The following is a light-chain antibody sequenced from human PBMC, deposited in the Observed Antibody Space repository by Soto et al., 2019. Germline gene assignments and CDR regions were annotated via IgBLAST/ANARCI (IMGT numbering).Light chain of an antibody. CDR2: DVN. V-gene: IGLV2-14*03. Sequence: QSVLTQPASVSGSPGQSITISCTGTSSDIGACNYVSWCQHHPGRAPKLILFDVNNRPSGVSNRFSGSKSGNTASLTICGPQAEDEADYYCRASTSSSAVVFGGGTKLTVL. J-gene: IGLJ3*02. CDR1: SSDIGACNY. CDR3: RASTSSSAVV.